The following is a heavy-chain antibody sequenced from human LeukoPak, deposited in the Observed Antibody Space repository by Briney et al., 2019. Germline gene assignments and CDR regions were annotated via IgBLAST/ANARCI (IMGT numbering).Heavy chain of an antibody. Sequence: PGGSLTLSCTASGFAFNSYTIKWVRQPPGKGLEWVAAITSRGTYIYNADSVQGRFTISRDNAENSAYLQMSSLRAEDTAAYYCTRVAQGATTENYYYYYMDVWGKGTTVTVSS. CDR2: ITSRGTYI. CDR1: GFAFNSYT. CDR3: TRVAQGATTENYYYYYMDV. D-gene: IGHD4-11*01. J-gene: IGHJ6*03. V-gene: IGHV3-21*01.